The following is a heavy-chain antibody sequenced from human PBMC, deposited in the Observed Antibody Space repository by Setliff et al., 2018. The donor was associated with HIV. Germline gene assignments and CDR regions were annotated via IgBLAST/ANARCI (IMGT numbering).Heavy chain of an antibody. V-gene: IGHV1-69*06. J-gene: IGHJ4*02. CDR3: VADGHGSGWRSDY. Sequence: ASVKVSCKASDDTFTRFGISWVRQAPGQGLEWVGAIFPRIGTTNHAQKFQGRVTITADKSISTVYMKMTSLRSEDTAVYYCVADGHGSGWRSDYWGQGTLVTVSS. CDR1: DDTFTRFG. D-gene: IGHD6-19*01. CDR2: IFPRIGTT.